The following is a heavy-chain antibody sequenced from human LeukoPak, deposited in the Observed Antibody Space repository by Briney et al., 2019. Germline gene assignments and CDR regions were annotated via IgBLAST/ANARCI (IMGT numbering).Heavy chain of an antibody. CDR2: TSAYNSNT. D-gene: IGHD1-26*01. Sequence: GASVKVSCKASGYTFTSYGISWVRQAPGQGLEWMGWTSAYNSNTNYAQKLQGRVTMTTDTSTRTAYMELRSLRSDDTAVYCCARGSSGSRYDYWGQGTLVTVSS. J-gene: IGHJ4*02. V-gene: IGHV1-18*01. CDR1: GYTFTSYG. CDR3: ARGSSGSRYDY.